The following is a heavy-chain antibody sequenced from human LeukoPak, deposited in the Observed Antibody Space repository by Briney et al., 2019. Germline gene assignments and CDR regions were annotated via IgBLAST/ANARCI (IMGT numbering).Heavy chain of an antibody. CDR1: GFTFSSYW. D-gene: IGHD3-10*01. V-gene: IGHV3-7*01. J-gene: IGHJ4*02. Sequence: PGGSLRPSCAASGFTFSSYWMSWVRQAPGKGLEWVANIKQDGSEKYYVDSVKGRFTISRDNAKNSLYLQMNSLRAEDTAVYYCARSEYYGSGSYYTYPDYWGQGTLVTVSS. CDR3: ARSEYYGSGSYYTYPDY. CDR2: IKQDGSEK.